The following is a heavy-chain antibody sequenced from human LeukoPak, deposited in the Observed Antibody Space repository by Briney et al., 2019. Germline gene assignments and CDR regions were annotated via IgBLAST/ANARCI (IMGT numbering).Heavy chain of an antibody. CDR3: ARERSSGWYFAFDI. V-gene: IGHV4-61*02. Sequence: SETLSLTCTVSGCSISSGSYYWSWIRQPPGKGPEWIGRIYTSGSTNYNPSLKSRVTISVDTSKNQFSLKLSSVTAADTAVYYCARERSSGWYFAFDIWGQGTMVTVSS. J-gene: IGHJ3*02. CDR1: GCSISSGSYY. D-gene: IGHD6-19*01. CDR2: IYTSGST.